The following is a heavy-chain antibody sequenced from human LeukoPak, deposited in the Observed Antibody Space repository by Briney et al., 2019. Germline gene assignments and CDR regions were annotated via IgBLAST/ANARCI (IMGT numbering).Heavy chain of an antibody. CDR3: AKDERGYHGLNAFDI. D-gene: IGHD3-10*01. V-gene: IGHV3-23*01. Sequence: GGSLRLSCAASGFTFSSYAMSWVRQTPGKGLEWVSAISGSGDSTYYADSVKGRFTISRDNSKNTLYLQMNSLRAEDTAVYYCAKDERGYHGLNAFDIWGQGTMVTVSS. CDR1: GFTFSSYA. J-gene: IGHJ3*02. CDR2: ISGSGDST.